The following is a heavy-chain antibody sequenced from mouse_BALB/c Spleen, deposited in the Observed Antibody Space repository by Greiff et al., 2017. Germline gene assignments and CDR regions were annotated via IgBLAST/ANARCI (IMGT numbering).Heavy chain of an antibody. V-gene: IGHV2-9*02. CDR1: GFSLTSYG. CDR2: IWAGGST. CDR3: ARGEGYSWYFDV. Sequence: VKLMESGPGLVAPSQSLSITCTVSGFSLTSYGVHWVRQPPGKGLEWLGVIWAGGSTNYNSALMSRLSISKDNSKSQVFLKMNSLQTDDTAMYYCARGEGYSWYFDVWGAGTTVTVSS. D-gene: IGHD2-3*01. J-gene: IGHJ1*01.